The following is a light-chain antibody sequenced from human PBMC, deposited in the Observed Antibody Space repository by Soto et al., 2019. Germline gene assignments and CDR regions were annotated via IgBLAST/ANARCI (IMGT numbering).Light chain of an antibody. V-gene: IGLV2-8*01. J-gene: IGLJ2*01. CDR1: SSDIGDYNY. CDR2: EVS. CDR3: SLYVGNNNLV. Sequence: QSALTQHPSASGSPGQSVTVSCTGTSSDIGDYNYVSWYQQHPGKAPKLMIYEVSKRPSGVPDRFSGSKSGNTASLTVSGLQADDEADYYCSLYVGNNNLVFGGGTKLTVL.